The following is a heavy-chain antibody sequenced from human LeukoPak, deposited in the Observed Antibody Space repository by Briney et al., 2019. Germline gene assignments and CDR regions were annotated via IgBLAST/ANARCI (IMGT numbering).Heavy chain of an antibody. CDR1: GGSISSSSYY. D-gene: IGHD1-20*01. Sequence: SETLSLTCTVSGGSISSSSYYWGWIRQPPGKGLEWIGSIYYSGSTYYNPSLKSRVTISVDTSKNQFSLKLSSVTAADTAVYYCARDNWNPYYYYYYMDVWGKGTTVTVSS. V-gene: IGHV4-39*07. J-gene: IGHJ6*03. CDR3: ARDNWNPYYYYYYMDV. CDR2: IYYSGST.